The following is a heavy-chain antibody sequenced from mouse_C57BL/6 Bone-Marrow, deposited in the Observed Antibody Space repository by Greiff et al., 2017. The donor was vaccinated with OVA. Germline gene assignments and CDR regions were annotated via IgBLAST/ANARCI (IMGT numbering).Heavy chain of an antibody. Sequence: VQLKESGAELVKPGASVKLSCTASGFNIKDYYMHWVKQRTEQGLEWIGRIDPEDGETKYAPKFQGKATITADTSSNTAYLQLSSLTSEDTAVYYCARSHDGSSYWYYVDYWGQGTTLTVSS. D-gene: IGHD1-1*01. CDR2: IDPEDGET. J-gene: IGHJ2*01. CDR1: GFNIKDYY. CDR3: ARSHDGSSYWYYVDY. V-gene: IGHV14-2*01.